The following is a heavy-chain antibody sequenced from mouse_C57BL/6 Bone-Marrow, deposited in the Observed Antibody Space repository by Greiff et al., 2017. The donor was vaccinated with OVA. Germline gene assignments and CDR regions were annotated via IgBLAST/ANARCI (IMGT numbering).Heavy chain of an antibody. Sequence: VQLQQSGAELARPGASVKLSCKASGYTFTSYGISWVKQRTGQGLEWIGEIYPRSGNTYYNEKFKGKATLTADKSSSTAYMELRSLTSEDSAVYFCARPLFYGSSYDYFDCWGQGTTLTVSS. CDR3: ARPLFYGSSYDYFDC. J-gene: IGHJ2*01. CDR2: IYPRSGNT. V-gene: IGHV1-81*01. D-gene: IGHD1-1*01. CDR1: GYTFTSYG.